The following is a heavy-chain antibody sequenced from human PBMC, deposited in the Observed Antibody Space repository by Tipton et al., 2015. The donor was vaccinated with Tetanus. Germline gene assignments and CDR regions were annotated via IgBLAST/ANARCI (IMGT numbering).Heavy chain of an antibody. D-gene: IGHD3-10*01. CDR2: IYKSGSP. J-gene: IGHJ6*02. CDR3: ARDLFRRRCLDGFCYPSYYFGMDV. V-gene: IGHV4-30-4*01. CDR1: DGSISSGDYY. Sequence: TLSLTCTVSDGSISSGDYYWSWIRQPPGKGLEWIGYIYKSGSPYSNPSLKSRVNVSINTSKNQFSLRVSSVTAAETAVYYCARDLFRRRCLDGFCYPSYYFGMDVWGQGTTVTVSS.